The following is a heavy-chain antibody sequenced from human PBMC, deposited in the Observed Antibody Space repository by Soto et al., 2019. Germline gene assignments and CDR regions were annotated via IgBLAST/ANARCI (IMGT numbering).Heavy chain of an antibody. CDR2: IYYSGST. CDR1: GGSISSSSYY. J-gene: IGHJ5*02. Sequence: SETLSLTCTVSGGSISSSSYYWGWIRQPPGKGLEWIGSIYYSGSTYYNPSLKSRVTISVDTSKNQFSLKLSSVTAADTAVYYCARGKSRDIVVVVAATGNWFDPWGQGTLVTVSS. V-gene: IGHV4-39*01. CDR3: ARGKSRDIVVVVAATGNWFDP. D-gene: IGHD2-15*01.